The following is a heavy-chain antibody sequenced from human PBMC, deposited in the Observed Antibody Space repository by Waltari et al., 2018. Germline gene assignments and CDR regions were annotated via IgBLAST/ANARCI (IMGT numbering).Heavy chain of an antibody. Sequence: EVQLVQSGAEVKKPGESLKISCKGSGYSFTSYWLGWVRQMPGNGLEWMGIIYPGDSDTRYSPSFQGQVTISADKSISTAYLQWSSLKASDTAMYYCARHPRLPRQQLATAGAFDIWGQGTMVTVSS. CDR2: IYPGDSDT. CDR3: ARHPRLPRQQLATAGAFDI. D-gene: IGHD6-13*01. CDR1: GYSFTSYW. J-gene: IGHJ3*02. V-gene: IGHV5-51*01.